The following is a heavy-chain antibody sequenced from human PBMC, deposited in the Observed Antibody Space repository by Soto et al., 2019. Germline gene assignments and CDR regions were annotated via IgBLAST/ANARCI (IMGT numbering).Heavy chain of an antibody. Sequence: QVQLQESGPGLVKPSETLSLTCTVSGGSISSYYWSWIRQPPGKGLEWIGYIYYSGSTYYNPSLKSRVTISVDTSKNQFSLKLSSVTAADTAVYYCARDDVYSGYFDYWGQGTLVTVSS. CDR1: GGSISSYY. J-gene: IGHJ4*02. V-gene: IGHV4-59*12. CDR2: IYYSGST. CDR3: ARDDVYSGYFDY. D-gene: IGHD5-12*01.